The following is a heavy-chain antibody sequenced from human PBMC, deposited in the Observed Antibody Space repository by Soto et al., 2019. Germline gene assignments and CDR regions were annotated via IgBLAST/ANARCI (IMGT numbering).Heavy chain of an antibody. D-gene: IGHD6-13*01. Sequence: ASVKVSCKVSGYTLNDLSIHWVRQAPGKGLEWMGGLDPEDGETIYAQKFQGRVTMTEDTSRDTAYMELSSLRSEDTAVYYCARDITRKPGIAAAGPYNWFDPWG. CDR3: ARDITRKPGIAAAGPYNWFDP. V-gene: IGHV1-24*01. CDR2: LDPEDGET. CDR1: GYTLNDLS. J-gene: IGHJ5*02.